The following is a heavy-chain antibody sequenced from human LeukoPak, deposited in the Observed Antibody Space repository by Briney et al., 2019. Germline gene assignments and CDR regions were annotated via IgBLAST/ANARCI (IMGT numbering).Heavy chain of an antibody. D-gene: IGHD4-17*01. V-gene: IGHV3-48*03. CDR3: ARRLRRNYFDF. Sequence: GGSLRLSCAASGFTFSSYEMNWVPQAPGKGLEWVSYISSSGSTIYYADSVKGRFTISRDNAKNSLYLQMHSLRAEDTAVYYCARRLRRNYFDFWGQGTLVTVSS. CDR2: ISSSGSTI. J-gene: IGHJ4*02. CDR1: GFTFSSYE.